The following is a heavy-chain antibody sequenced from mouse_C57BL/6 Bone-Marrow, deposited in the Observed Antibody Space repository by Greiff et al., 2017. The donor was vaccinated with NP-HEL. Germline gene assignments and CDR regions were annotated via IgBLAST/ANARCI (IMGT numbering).Heavy chain of an antibody. J-gene: IGHJ3*01. CDR2: IYPGSGST. CDR3: ARRRLRRPAWFAY. D-gene: IGHD2-4*01. V-gene: IGHV1-55*01. CDR1: GYTFTSYW. Sequence: QVQLKQPGAELVKPGASVKMSCKASGYTFTSYWITWVKQRPGQGLEWIGDIYPGSGSTNYNEKLKSKATLTVDTSSSTAYMQRSSLTSDDSAVYYCARRRLRRPAWFAYWGQGTLVTVSA.